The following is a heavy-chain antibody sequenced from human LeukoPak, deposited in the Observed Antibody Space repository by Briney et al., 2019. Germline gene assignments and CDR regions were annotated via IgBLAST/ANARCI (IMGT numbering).Heavy chain of an antibody. CDR1: GGSITTENYF. V-gene: IGHV4-61*02. J-gene: IGHJ3*02. CDR2: IYTSGST. CDR3: ARRVRRLGELSCDAFDI. Sequence: SSETLSLTCTISGGSITTENYFWGWIRQPAGKGLEWIGRIYTSGSTNYNPSLKSRVTISVDTSKNQFSLKLSSVTAADTAVYYCARRVRRLGELSCDAFDIWGQGTMVTVSS. D-gene: IGHD3-16*02.